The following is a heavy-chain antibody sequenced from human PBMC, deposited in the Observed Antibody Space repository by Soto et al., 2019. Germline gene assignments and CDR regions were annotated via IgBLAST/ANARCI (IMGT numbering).Heavy chain of an antibody. CDR1: GFTFSNYW. CDR3: ARASPENAFDI. Sequence: GGSLRLSCAASGFTFSNYWMSWVRQAPGKGMEWVANIKHDGREKYYVDSVKGRFTIARDNAKNSLYLQMNSLSAEDTAVYYCARASPENAFDIWGQGTKVTVSS. CDR2: IKHDGREK. J-gene: IGHJ3*02. V-gene: IGHV3-7*01. D-gene: IGHD6-6*01.